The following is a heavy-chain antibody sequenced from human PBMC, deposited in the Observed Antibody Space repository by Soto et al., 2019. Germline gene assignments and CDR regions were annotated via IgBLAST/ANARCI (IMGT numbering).Heavy chain of an antibody. CDR1: GVTFSSYA. CDR3: ARGYYYPHGFSTLAD. D-gene: IGHD3-22*01. V-gene: IGHV1-69*06. CDR2: IIPIFGTA. Sequence: SVKVSCKASGVTFSSYAIRLVRQAPGQGLEWMGGIIPIFGTANYAQKFQGRVTITADKSTSTAYMELSSLRSEDTAVYYCARGYYYPHGFSTLADWGQGTLVTVSS. J-gene: IGHJ4*02.